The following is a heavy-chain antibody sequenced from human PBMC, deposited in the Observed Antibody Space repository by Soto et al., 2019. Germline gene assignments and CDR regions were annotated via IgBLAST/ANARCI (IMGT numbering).Heavy chain of an antibody. V-gene: IGHV3-33*01. D-gene: IGHD1-26*01. CDR3: ARRSSGTHGVDC. J-gene: IGHJ4*02. CDR2: VWSDGSKE. CDR1: GFTFSTYG. Sequence: PGGSLRLSCAASGFTFSTYGVHWVRQAPGKGLEWVAVVWSDGSKEFYADSVKGRFTISRDNSKNTVYLQMNSLRAEDTAVYYCARRSSGTHGVDCWGQGTMVTVSS.